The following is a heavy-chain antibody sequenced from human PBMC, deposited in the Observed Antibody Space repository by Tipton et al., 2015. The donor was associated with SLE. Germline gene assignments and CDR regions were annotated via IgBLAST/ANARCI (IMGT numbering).Heavy chain of an antibody. CDR3: ARTQYTFGGVIAPFDY. Sequence: LRLSCSVSGGSISSYHWSWIRQPPGKGLEWIGYIYYSGSTNYNPSLKSRVTISVDTSKIQFSLKLSSVTAADTAVYYCARTQYTFGGVIAPFDYWGQGTLVTVSS. D-gene: IGHD3-16*02. J-gene: IGHJ4*02. V-gene: IGHV4-59*12. CDR2: IYYSGST. CDR1: GGSISSYH.